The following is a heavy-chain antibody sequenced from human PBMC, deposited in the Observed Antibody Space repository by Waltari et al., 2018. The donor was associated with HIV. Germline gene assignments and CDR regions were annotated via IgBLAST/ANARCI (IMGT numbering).Heavy chain of an antibody. J-gene: IGHJ4*02. V-gene: IGHV4-34*02. D-gene: IGHD1-1*01. CDR1: GGSFSGSF. CDR3: ASLHITTSGTEFDF. Sequence: VQLKQWGAGLLKPSETLSLTCAVYGGSFSGSFWSWIRQSPGEGLEWIGEMNYSGNTKYNPSLKSRVSMSVDTSLNQVSLKLSSVTAADTAVYYCASLHITTSGTEFDFWSQGTVVTVSS. CDR2: MNYSGNT.